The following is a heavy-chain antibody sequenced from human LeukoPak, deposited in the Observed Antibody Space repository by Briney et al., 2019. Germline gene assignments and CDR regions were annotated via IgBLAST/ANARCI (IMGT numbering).Heavy chain of an antibody. Sequence: PGGSLRLSCVASGFTFSDAWMSWVRQAPGKGLEWVGRIKSKTDGGTTDCAAPVKGRFTISRDDSKNTLYLQMNSLKSEDTAVYYCTTLTSGWKFDYWGQGTLVTVSP. D-gene: IGHD6-19*01. J-gene: IGHJ4*02. CDR3: TTLTSGWKFDY. CDR1: GFTFSDAW. V-gene: IGHV3-15*01. CDR2: IKSKTDGGTT.